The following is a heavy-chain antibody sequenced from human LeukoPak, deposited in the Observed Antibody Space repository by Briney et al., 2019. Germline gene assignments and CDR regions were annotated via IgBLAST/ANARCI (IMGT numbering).Heavy chain of an antibody. CDR1: GFTVSSNE. D-gene: IGHD3-10*01. CDR3: ARESSYYGSGSYSADY. V-gene: IGHV3-7*01. Sequence: GGSLRLSCAASGFTVSSNEMSWVRQAPGKGLEWVANIKQDGSEKYYVDSVKGRFTISRDNAKNSLYLQMNSLRAEDTAVYYCARESSYYGSGSYSADYWGQGTLVTVSS. J-gene: IGHJ4*02. CDR2: IKQDGSEK.